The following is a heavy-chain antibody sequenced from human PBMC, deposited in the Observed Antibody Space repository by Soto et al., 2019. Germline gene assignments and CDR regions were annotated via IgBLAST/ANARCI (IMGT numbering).Heavy chain of an antibody. CDR1: GFTFSSYW. D-gene: IGHD2-15*01. Sequence: EVQLVESGGGLVQPGGSLRLSCAASGFTFSSYWMHWVRQAPGKGLVWISRINTDGSSTSYVDSVQGRFTISRDNGKNTLFLQMNSLRGEDTAVYYCARRGSGVTRGLHYWGQGTLVTFSS. V-gene: IGHV3-74*01. CDR3: ARRGSGVTRGLHY. CDR2: INTDGSST. J-gene: IGHJ4*02.